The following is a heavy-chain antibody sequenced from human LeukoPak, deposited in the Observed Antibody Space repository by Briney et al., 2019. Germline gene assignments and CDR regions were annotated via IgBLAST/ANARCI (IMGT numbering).Heavy chain of an antibody. D-gene: IGHD4-17*01. Sequence: ASVKVSCKASGYSFSSYDINWVRQATGQGLEWMGWMNPNSGNTGYAQKFQGRVTMTTDTSTSTAYMELRSLRSDDTAVYYCARDRDYGDSDAFDIWGQGTMVTVSS. J-gene: IGHJ3*02. CDR1: GYSFSSYD. CDR2: MNPNSGNT. CDR3: ARDRDYGDSDAFDI. V-gene: IGHV1-8*01.